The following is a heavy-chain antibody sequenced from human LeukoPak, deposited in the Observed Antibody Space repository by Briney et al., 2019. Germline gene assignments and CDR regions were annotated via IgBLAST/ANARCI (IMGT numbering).Heavy chain of an antibody. V-gene: IGHV3-66*02. CDR2: IYSGGST. D-gene: IGHD4-17*01. Sequence: GGSLRLSCAASGFTVSSNSMSWVRQAPGKGLEWVSVIYSGGSTYYADSVKGRFTISRDNSKNTLYLQMNSLRAEDTAVHYCARGHDYGDYVLDYWGQGTLVTVSS. CDR3: ARGHDYGDYVLDY. J-gene: IGHJ4*02. CDR1: GFTVSSNS.